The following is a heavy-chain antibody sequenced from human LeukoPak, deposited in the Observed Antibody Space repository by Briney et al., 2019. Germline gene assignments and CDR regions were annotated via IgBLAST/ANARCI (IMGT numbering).Heavy chain of an antibody. CDR3: ARTKSTYYYGSGSYYTPNGNWFDP. CDR2: FSGGGCST. Sequence: GGSLRLSCAASGFTYSSYAMSCVRHAPGKGLEWGSTFSGGGCSTFYGDPVKGRFTNSRDNSNSTMYLQMHSLRAEDTAVYYCARTKSTYYYGSGSYYTPNGNWFDPWGQGTLVTVSS. D-gene: IGHD3-10*01. V-gene: IGHV3-23*01. J-gene: IGHJ5*02. CDR1: GFTYSSYA.